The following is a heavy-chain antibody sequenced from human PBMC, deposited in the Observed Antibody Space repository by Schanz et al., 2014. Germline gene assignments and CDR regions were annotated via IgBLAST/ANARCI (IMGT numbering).Heavy chain of an antibody. V-gene: IGHV4-59*13. D-gene: IGHD3-16*01. J-gene: IGHJ5*02. CDR1: GSDIRGFH. CDR2: IAYSGST. Sequence: QVQLQESGPGQVRPSETLSLTCTVSGSDIRGFHWSWIRQSPVKGLEWIGYIAYSGSTNYNPSLQSRVTISLDTSQSQCALRLTSVSSADTAMYYCARVGRNSYGFTSRFDAWGQGTLVAVSS. CDR3: ARVGRNSYGFTSRFDA.